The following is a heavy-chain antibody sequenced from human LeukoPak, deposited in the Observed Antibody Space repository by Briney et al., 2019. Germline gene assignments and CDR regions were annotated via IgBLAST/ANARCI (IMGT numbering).Heavy chain of an antibody. CDR2: IDPSSTYI. CDR1: GFTFSSYA. Sequence: PGGSLRLSCAASGFTFSSYAMSWVRQAPGKGPEWVSAIDPSSTYIYYADSVKGRFTISRDNAENSLYLQMNSLRVEDTAVYYCARAPTVLVGYCSSSSCQADYWGQGTLVTVSS. CDR3: ARAPTVLVGYCSSSSCQADY. V-gene: IGHV3-21*01. J-gene: IGHJ4*02. D-gene: IGHD2-2*01.